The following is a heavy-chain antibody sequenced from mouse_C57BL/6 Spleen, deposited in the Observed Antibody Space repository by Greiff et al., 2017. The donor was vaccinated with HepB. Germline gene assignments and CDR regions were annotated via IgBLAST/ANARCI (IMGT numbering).Heavy chain of an antibody. J-gene: IGHJ1*03. V-gene: IGHV1-15*01. Sequence: VQRVESGAELVRPGASVTLSCKASGYTFTDYEMHWVKQTPVHGLEWIGAIDPETGGTAYNQKFKGKAILTADKSSSTAYMELRSLTSEDSAVYYCTRRAYYSNYVWYFDVWGTGTTVTVSS. CDR3: TRRAYYSNYVWYFDV. D-gene: IGHD2-5*01. CDR1: GYTFTDYE. CDR2: IDPETGGT.